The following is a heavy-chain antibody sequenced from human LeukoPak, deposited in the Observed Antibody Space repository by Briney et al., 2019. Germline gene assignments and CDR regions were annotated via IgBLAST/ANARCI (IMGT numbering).Heavy chain of an antibody. Sequence: QSWGTLTLSCAASGFTFSSYAMSWVRQAPGKGLEGVSAISVGGGSTYYADSGKGRFTISRDNSKNTLYLQMNSLRAEDTAVYYCARDRLPYDSSGYYDYWGQGTLVTVSS. CDR2: ISVGGGST. V-gene: IGHV3-23*01. D-gene: IGHD3-22*01. CDR3: ARDRLPYDSSGYYDY. J-gene: IGHJ4*02. CDR1: GFTFSSYA.